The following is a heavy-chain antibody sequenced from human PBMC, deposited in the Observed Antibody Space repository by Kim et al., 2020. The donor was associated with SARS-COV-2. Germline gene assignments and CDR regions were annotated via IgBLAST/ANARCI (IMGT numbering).Heavy chain of an antibody. Sequence: SVKVSCKASGVTFSSYAISWVRQAPGQGLEWMGRIIPILGIANYAQKFQGRVTIPADKSTSTAYMELSSLRSEDTAVYYCARDVLVMGVNFDYWCQG. CDR3: ARDVLVMGVNFDY. CDR2: IIPILGIA. J-gene: IGHJ4*02. V-gene: IGHV1-69*04. D-gene: IGHD3-16*01. CDR1: GVTFSSYA.